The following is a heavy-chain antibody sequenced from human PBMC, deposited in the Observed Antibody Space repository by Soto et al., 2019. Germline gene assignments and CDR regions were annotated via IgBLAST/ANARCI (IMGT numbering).Heavy chain of an antibody. Sequence: GGSLRLSCAASGFTFSSYAMHWVRQAPGKGLEWVAVISYDGSNKYYADSVKGRFTISRDNSKNTLYLQMNSLRAEDTAVYYCARWYCSGGSCYYYYGMDVWGQGTTATVSS. J-gene: IGHJ6*02. V-gene: IGHV3-30*04. CDR3: ARWYCSGGSCYYYYGMDV. CDR1: GFTFSSYA. D-gene: IGHD2-15*01. CDR2: ISYDGSNK.